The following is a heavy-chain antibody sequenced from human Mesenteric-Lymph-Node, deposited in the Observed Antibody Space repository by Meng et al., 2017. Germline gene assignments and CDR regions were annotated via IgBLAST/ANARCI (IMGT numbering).Heavy chain of an antibody. CDR3: ARGGSGSSLSAD. V-gene: IGHV1-3*01. Sequence: ASVKVSCKASGYTFTGYYMHWVRQAPGQRLEWMGWINVGNGNTRYSQKFQGRVTITRDTSATTAYMELSSLTSEDTAVFYCARGGSGSSLSADWGQGTLVTVSS. CDR2: INVGNGNT. D-gene: IGHD6-19*01. J-gene: IGHJ4*02. CDR1: GYTFTGYY.